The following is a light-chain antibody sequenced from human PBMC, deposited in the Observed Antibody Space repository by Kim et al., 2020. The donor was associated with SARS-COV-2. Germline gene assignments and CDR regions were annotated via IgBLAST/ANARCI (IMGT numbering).Light chain of an antibody. V-gene: IGKV1-17*01. Sequence: ASGGDSVTITCRARQDMRNDLGWYQQNPGRAPKRLIYGASSLQSGVPSRFSGSGSGTEFTLTISSLQPEDFATDFCLQHNTYPITFGQGTRLEIK. CDR1: QDMRND. CDR3: LQHNTYPIT. J-gene: IGKJ5*01. CDR2: GAS.